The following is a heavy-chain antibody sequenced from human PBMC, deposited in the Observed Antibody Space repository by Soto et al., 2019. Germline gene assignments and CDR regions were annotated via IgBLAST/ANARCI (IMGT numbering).Heavy chain of an antibody. CDR3: AKDRQPDGIWTFAL. CDR2: IFPGGST. V-gene: IGHV3-53*01. D-gene: IGHD3-9*01. Sequence: QGKGLEWVAGIFPGGSTYYANSVKGRFTISRDHSQSSVFLQMSSLRDEDTAVYYCAKDRQPDGIWTFALWGQGTLVTVFS. J-gene: IGHJ4*02.